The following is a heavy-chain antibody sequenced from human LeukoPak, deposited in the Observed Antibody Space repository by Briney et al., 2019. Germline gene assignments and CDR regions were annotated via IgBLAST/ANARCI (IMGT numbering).Heavy chain of an antibody. CDR3: ARSLVPAAMLGAFDI. Sequence: GESLKISCKGSGYSFTSYWIGWVRQMPGKGLEWMGIIYPGDSDTRYSPSFQGQVTISADKSISTAYLQWSSLKASHTAMYYCARSLVPAAMLGAFDIWGQGTMVTVSS. CDR1: GYSFTSYW. D-gene: IGHD2-2*01. V-gene: IGHV5-51*01. CDR2: IYPGDSDT. J-gene: IGHJ3*02.